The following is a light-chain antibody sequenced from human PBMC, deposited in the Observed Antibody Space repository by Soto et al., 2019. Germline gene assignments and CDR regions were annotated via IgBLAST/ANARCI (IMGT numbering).Light chain of an antibody. J-gene: IGKJ1*01. CDR1: QILSSY. CDR3: QYCDSSPLT. CDR2: DTS. Sequence: ELVLTQSPATLSLSPGARAILSSRAIQILSSYLAWYQQKPGQPPRLLIHDTSSRAAGVPARFSGSGSGTEFTLTITSLEPEDFAAYYCQYCDSSPLTFGQGTKVDIK. V-gene: IGKV3-11*01.